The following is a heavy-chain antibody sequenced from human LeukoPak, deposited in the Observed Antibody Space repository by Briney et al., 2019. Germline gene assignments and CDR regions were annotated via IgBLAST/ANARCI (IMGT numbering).Heavy chain of an antibody. CDR1: GGSFSGYY. CDR2: INHSGST. CDR3: ATSGWYLLPGVY. D-gene: IGHD6-19*01. Sequence: SETLSLTCAVYGGSFSGYYWSWIRQPPGKGLEWIGEINHSGSTNYYPSLKSRVTISVDTSKNQFSLKLSSVTAADTAVYYCATSGWYLLPGVYWGQGTLVTVSS. J-gene: IGHJ4*02. V-gene: IGHV4-34*01.